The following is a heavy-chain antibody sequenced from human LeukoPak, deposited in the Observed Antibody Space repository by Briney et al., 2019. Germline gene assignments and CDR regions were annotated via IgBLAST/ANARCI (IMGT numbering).Heavy chain of an antibody. J-gene: IGHJ4*02. D-gene: IGHD2-21*02. CDR3: ARVYCGGDCYHGGYFDY. Sequence: SVKVFCKASGGTFSSYAISWVRQAPGQGLEWMGRIIPILGIANYAQKFQGRVTITADKSTSTAYMELSSLRSEDTAVYYCARVYCGGDCYHGGYFDYWGQGTLVTVSS. CDR1: GGTFSSYA. CDR2: IIPILGIA. V-gene: IGHV1-69*04.